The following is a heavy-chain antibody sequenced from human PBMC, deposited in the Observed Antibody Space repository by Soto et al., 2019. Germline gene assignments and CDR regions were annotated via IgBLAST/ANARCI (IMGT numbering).Heavy chain of an antibody. V-gene: IGHV3-23*01. CDR1: GFTFDSYA. CDR2: ISGIGDST. D-gene: IGHD2-2*01. J-gene: IGHJ4*02. CDR3: AKHRGNTVYASFDY. Sequence: GGSLRLSCAAPGFTFDSYAMSWVRQAPGKGLEWVSVISGIGDSTYYADSVKGRFTISRDNSETTVHLQMNSLRAEDTAVYYCAKHRGNTVYASFDYWGQGTLVTVSS.